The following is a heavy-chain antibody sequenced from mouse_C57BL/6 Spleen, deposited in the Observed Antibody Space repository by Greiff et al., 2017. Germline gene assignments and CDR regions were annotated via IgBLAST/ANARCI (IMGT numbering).Heavy chain of an antibody. J-gene: IGHJ2*01. CDR3: ARGYDGYFFDY. D-gene: IGHD2-3*01. V-gene: IGHV1-12*01. Sequence: QVQLQQSGAELVRPGASVKMSCKASGYTFTSYNMHWVKQTPRQGLEWIGAIYPGNGDTSYNQKFKGKATLIVDNSAITAYMQLSSLTSEYSAVYFCARGYDGYFFDYWGQGTTLSVSS. CDR1: GYTFTSYN. CDR2: IYPGNGDT.